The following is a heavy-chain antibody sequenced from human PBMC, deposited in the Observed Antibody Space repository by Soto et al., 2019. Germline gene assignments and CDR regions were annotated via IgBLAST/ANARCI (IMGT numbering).Heavy chain of an antibody. CDR1: GFPFSTYT. D-gene: IGHD2-2*01. CDR2: ISSDGKNK. V-gene: IGHV3-30*09. Sequence: GGSLRLSCRAFGFPFSTYTMHWVRQAPGKGLEWVAIISSDGKNKYYADSLKGRLDVFRDNSKDTLSLQINTLRTDDAATYYCATDPVTSLTPYHGFYYLGMDVWGQGTTVTVSS. CDR3: ATDPVTSLTPYHGFYYLGMDV. J-gene: IGHJ6*02.